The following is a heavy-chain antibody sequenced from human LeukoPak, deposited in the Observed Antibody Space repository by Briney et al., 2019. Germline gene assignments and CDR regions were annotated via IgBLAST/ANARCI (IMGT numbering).Heavy chain of an antibody. Sequence: SETLSLTCTVSGGSISSGGYYWSWIRQHPGKGLEWIGYIYYSGSTYYNPSLKSRVTISVDTSKNQFSLKLSSVTAADTAVYYCARGARLLHWCFDLWGRGTLVTVSS. CDR1: GGSISSGGYY. V-gene: IGHV4-31*03. CDR2: IYYSGST. D-gene: IGHD2-15*01. CDR3: ARGARLLHWCFDL. J-gene: IGHJ2*01.